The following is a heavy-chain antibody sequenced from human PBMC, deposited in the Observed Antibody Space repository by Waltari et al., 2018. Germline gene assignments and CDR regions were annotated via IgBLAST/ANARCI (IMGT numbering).Heavy chain of an antibody. CDR1: GYTFTSYD. V-gene: IGHV1-8*01. CDR2: MNPNSGNT. Sequence: QVQLVQSGAEVKKPGASVQVSCKASGYTFTSYDINWVRQATGQGLEWMGWMNPNSGNTGYAQKFQGRVTMTRNTSISTAYMELSSLRSEDTAVYYCARDYYYYYGMDVWGQGTTVTVSS. CDR3: ARDYYYYYGMDV. J-gene: IGHJ6*02.